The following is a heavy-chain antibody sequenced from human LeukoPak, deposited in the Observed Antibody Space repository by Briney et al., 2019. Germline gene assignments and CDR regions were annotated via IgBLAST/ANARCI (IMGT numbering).Heavy chain of an antibody. Sequence: GGSLRLSCAASGFTFDDYGMSWVRQAPGKGLGWVSGINWNGGSTYYADSVKGRFTISRDNAKNSLYLEMNSLRAEDTAMYYCARDRGFGESFDYWGQGTLVTVSS. V-gene: IGHV3-20*04. J-gene: IGHJ4*02. CDR1: GFTFDDYG. CDR3: ARDRGFGESFDY. CDR2: INWNGGST. D-gene: IGHD3-10*01.